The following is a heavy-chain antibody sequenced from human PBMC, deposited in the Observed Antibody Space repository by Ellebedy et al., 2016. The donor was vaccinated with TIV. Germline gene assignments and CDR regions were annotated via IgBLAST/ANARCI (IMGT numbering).Heavy chain of an antibody. Sequence: GESLKISXKGSGYSFTNSWIGWVRQMPGKGLEWMGIVYPADSDTRYSPSFQGQVTISADMSLSTAYLQWRSLTASDTAMYYCARLDPQYFFDYWGQGTLVTVSS. CDR1: GYSFTNSW. CDR2: VYPADSDT. J-gene: IGHJ4*02. CDR3: ARLDPQYFFDY. D-gene: IGHD3-9*01. V-gene: IGHV5-51*01.